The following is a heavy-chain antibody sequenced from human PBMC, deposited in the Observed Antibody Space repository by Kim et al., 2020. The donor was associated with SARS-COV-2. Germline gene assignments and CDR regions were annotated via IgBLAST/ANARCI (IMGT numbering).Heavy chain of an antibody. Sequence: GGSLRLSCAASGFTFSSYGMHWVRQAPGKGLEWVAVIWYDGSNKYYADSVKGRFTISRDNSKNPLYLQMNSLRAEDTAVYYCARDLLVGATSYGMDVWGQGTTVTVSS. CDR2: IWYDGSNK. CDR1: GFTFSSYG. CDR3: ARDLLVGATSYGMDV. V-gene: IGHV3-33*01. J-gene: IGHJ6*02. D-gene: IGHD1-26*01.